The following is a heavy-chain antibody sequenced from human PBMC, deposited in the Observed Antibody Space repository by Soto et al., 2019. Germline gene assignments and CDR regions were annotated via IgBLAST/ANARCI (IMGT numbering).Heavy chain of an antibody. J-gene: IGHJ6*03. CDR3: ARHSYYYYYMDV. CDR1: GGSISSYY. CDR2: IYYSGST. V-gene: IGHV4-59*08. Sequence: SETLSLTCTVSGGSISSYYWSWIRQPPGKGLEWIGYIYYSGSTNYNPSLKSRVTISVDTSKNQFSLKLSSVTAADTAVYYCARHSYYYYYMDVWGKGTTVTVSS.